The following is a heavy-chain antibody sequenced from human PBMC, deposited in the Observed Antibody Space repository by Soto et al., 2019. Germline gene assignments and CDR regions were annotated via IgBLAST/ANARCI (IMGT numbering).Heavy chain of an antibody. D-gene: IGHD6-6*01. CDR1: GFTFSSYG. J-gene: IGHJ6*02. V-gene: IGHV3-33*01. CDR3: ARDGAARPWYSFAYYYGMDV. CDR2: IWYDGSNK. Sequence: QVQLVESGGGVVQPGSSLRLSCAASGFTFSSYGMHWVRQAPGKGLEWVAVIWYDGSNKYYADSVKGRFTISRDNSKNTLYLQMNSLRAEDTAVYYCARDGAARPWYSFAYYYGMDVWGQGTTVTVSS.